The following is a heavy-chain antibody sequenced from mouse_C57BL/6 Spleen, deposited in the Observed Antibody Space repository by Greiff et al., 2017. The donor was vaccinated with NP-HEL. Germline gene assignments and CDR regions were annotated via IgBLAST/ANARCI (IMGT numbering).Heavy chain of an antibody. Sequence: VQLKESGPELVKPGASVKISCKASGYSFTGYYMNWVKQSPEKSLEWIGEINPSTGGTTYNQKFKAKATLTVDKSSSTAYMQLKSLTSEDSAVYYCASSYGNFIDYWGQGTTLTVSS. CDR2: INPSTGGT. J-gene: IGHJ2*01. V-gene: IGHV1-42*01. CDR3: ASSYGNFIDY. D-gene: IGHD2-1*01. CDR1: GYSFTGYY.